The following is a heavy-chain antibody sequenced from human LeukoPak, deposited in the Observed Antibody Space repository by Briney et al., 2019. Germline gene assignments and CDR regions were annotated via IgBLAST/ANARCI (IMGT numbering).Heavy chain of an antibody. CDR1: GFTFDDYA. Sequence: GRSLRLSCAASGFTFDDYAMPWVRQAPGKGLEWVSGISWNSGSIGYADSVKGRFTISRDNAKNSLYLQMNSLRAEDTALYYCARRYGYCSSTSCYNWFDPWGQGTLVTVSS. CDR2: ISWNSGSI. CDR3: ARRYGYCSSTSCYNWFDP. D-gene: IGHD2-2*03. V-gene: IGHV3-9*01. J-gene: IGHJ5*02.